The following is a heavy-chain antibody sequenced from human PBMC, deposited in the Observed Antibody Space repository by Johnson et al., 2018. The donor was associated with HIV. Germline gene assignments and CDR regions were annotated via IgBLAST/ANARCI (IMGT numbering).Heavy chain of an antibody. CDR3: ATDPGGSYFGYRAYAFDI. CDR1: GFTFSSYA. J-gene: IGHJ3*02. D-gene: IGHD1-26*01. CDR2: ISYDGSNK. Sequence: QVQLVESGGGVVQPGRSLRLSCAASGFTFSSYAMHWVRQAPGKGLEWVAVISYDGSNKYYADSVKGRFTISRDNSKNTLYLQMSSLRAEDTAVYYCATDPGGSYFGYRAYAFDIWGQGTMVTVSS. V-gene: IGHV3-30-3*01.